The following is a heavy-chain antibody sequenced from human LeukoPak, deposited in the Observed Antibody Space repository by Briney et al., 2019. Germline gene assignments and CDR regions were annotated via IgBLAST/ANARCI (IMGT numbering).Heavy chain of an antibody. Sequence: PGGSLRLSCAASGFPFSSYAMSWVRQAPGKGLEWVSAISGSGGSTYYADSVKGRFTISRDNSKNSLYLQMNSLRAEDTATYYCASDRTVTTFDYWGQGTLVTVSS. CDR3: ASDRTVTTFDY. CDR2: ISGSGGST. J-gene: IGHJ4*02. D-gene: IGHD4-17*01. CDR1: GFPFSSYA. V-gene: IGHV3-23*01.